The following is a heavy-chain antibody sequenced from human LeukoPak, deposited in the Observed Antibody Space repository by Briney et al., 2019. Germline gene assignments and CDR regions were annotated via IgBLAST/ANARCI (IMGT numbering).Heavy chain of an antibody. CDR3: ARDGDYSGYDWTYYYYGMDV. D-gene: IGHD5-12*01. CDR2: ISNNGSST. V-gene: IGHV3-74*01. J-gene: IGHJ6*02. Sequence: PGGSLTLSCAASGFTFRSCWMHWVRQAPGKGLVWVSRISNNGSSTTYADSVKGRFTISRDNAKNTLYLQMNSLRAEDTAVYYCARDGDYSGYDWTYYYYGMDVWGQGTTVTVSS. CDR1: GFTFRSCW.